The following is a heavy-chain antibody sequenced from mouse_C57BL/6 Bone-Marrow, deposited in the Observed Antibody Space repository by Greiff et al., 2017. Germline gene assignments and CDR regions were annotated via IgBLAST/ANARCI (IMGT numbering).Heavy chain of an antibody. CDR2: ISDGGSYT. D-gene: IGHD1-1*01. CDR3: AREPLITTVVAEGYFDY. CDR1: GFTFSSYA. V-gene: IGHV5-4*01. J-gene: IGHJ2*01. Sequence: EVMLVESGGGLVKPGGSLKLSCAASGFTFSSYAMSWVRQTPEKRLEWVATISDGGSYTYYPDNVKGRFTISRDNAKNNLYLQMSHLKSEDTAMYYCAREPLITTVVAEGYFDYWGQGTTLTVSS.